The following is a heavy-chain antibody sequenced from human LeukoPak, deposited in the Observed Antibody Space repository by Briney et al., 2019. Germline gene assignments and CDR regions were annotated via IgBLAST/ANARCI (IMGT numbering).Heavy chain of an antibody. Sequence: GGSLRLSCAASGFTFSSYGMHWVRQAPGKGLEWVAVISYDGSNKYYADSVKGRFTISRDNSKNTLYLQMNSLRAEDTAVYYCAKDGVATYDYWGQGTLVTVSS. D-gene: IGHD3-3*01. CDR1: GFTFSSYG. CDR2: ISYDGSNK. J-gene: IGHJ4*02. CDR3: AKDGVATYDY. V-gene: IGHV3-30*18.